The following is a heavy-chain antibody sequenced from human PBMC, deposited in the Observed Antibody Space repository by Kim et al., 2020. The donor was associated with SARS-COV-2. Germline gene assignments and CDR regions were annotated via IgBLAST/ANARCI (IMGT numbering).Heavy chain of an antibody. V-gene: IGHV3-33*01. CDR3: GTEKRGRAFDF. Sequence: GGSLRLSCEVSGLRFSDFGMHWVRQAPGRGLEWVTVIWFDGTNDVYADSVKGRFTISRDDSMNTLYLQMNSLRVEDTAVYYCGTEKRGRAFDFWGRGTMV. CDR2: IWFDGTND. CDR1: GLRFSDFG. J-gene: IGHJ3*01. D-gene: IGHD1-26*01.